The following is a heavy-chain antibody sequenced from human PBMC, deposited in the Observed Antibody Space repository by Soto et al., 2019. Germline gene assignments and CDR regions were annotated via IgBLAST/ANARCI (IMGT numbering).Heavy chain of an antibody. CDR2: ISYDGSNK. J-gene: IGHJ4*02. Sequence: GGSLRLSCAASGFTFSSYGMHWVRQAPGKGLEWVAVISYDGSNKYYADSVKGRFTISRDNSKNTLYLQMNSLRAEDTAVYYCAKVYDRLWAPLGGFLGQTPFDYWGQGTLVTVSS. CDR1: GFTFSSYG. CDR3: AKVYDRLWAPLGGFLGQTPFDY. D-gene: IGHD5-12*01. V-gene: IGHV3-30*18.